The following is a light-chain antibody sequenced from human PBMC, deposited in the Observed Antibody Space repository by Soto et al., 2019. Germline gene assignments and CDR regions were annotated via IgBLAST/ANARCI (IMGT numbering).Light chain of an antibody. CDR1: QSISRN. CDR3: QQGYNTPRT. Sequence: DIQMTQSPSSLSASVGDRVTITCRASQSISRNLNWYQQKPGTAPKLLMFGASTLQSGVPSRLSGSGSGTDFTLTITSLQPEDLATYYCQQGYNTPRTFGQGTKVES. J-gene: IGKJ1*01. CDR2: GAS. V-gene: IGKV1-39*01.